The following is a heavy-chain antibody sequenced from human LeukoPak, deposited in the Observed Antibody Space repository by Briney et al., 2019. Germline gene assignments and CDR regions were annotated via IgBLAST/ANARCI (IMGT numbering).Heavy chain of an antibody. V-gene: IGHV4-59*01. CDR3: AVRPNDQYCSSTSCSPGYGMDV. J-gene: IGHJ6*02. D-gene: IGHD2-2*01. CDR1: GGSMRTYY. CDR2: IYYTGGT. Sequence: SETLSLTCTVSGGSMRTYYWSWIRQPPGKGLEWVGCIYYTGGTNYNPSLKSRITISVDTSKSQFSLRLSSVTAADTAVYYCAVRPNDQYCSSTSCSPGYGMDVWGQGTTVTVSS.